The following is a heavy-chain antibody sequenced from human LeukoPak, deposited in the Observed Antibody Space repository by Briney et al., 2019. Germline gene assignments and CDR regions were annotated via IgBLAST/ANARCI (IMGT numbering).Heavy chain of an antibody. CDR2: INHSGST. D-gene: IGHD2-2*01. J-gene: IGHJ4*02. CDR3: ARGTQGYCSSTSCRGGGLDY. Sequence: PSETLSLTCAVYGGSFSGYYWSWIRQPPGKGLEWIGEINHSGSTNYNPSLKSRVTISVDTSKNQFSLKLSSVTAPDTAVYYCARGTQGYCSSTSCRGGGLDYWGQGTLVTVSS. CDR1: GGSFSGYY. V-gene: IGHV4-34*01.